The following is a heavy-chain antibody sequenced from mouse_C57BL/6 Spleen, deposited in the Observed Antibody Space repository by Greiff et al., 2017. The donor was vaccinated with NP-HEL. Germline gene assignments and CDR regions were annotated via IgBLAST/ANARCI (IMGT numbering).Heavy chain of an antibody. V-gene: IGHV1-74*01. D-gene: IGHD1-1*01. J-gene: IGHJ2*01. Sequence: QVQLQQPGAELVKPGASVKVSCKASGYTFTSYWMHWVKQRPGQGLEWIGRIHPSDSDTNYNQKFTGKATLTVDKSSSIAFMQLSSLTSEGAAVYYCAKTYGSSYFDYWGQGTTLTGSS. CDR2: IHPSDSDT. CDR3: AKTYGSSYFDY. CDR1: GYTFTSYW.